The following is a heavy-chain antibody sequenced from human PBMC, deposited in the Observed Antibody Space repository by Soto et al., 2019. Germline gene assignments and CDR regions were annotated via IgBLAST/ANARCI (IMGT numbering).Heavy chain of an antibody. V-gene: IGHV3-21*01. CDR3: ARSLDDIVVVPDAAQQRTNSFDP. CDR1: GFTFISYS. J-gene: IGHJ5*02. CDR2: ISSSSSYI. D-gene: IGHD2-2*01. Sequence: GGSLILSCAASGFTFISYSMNWVRQAPGKGLEWVSSISSSSSYIYYADSVKGRFTISRDNAKNSLYLQMNSLRAEDTAVYYCARSLDDIVVVPDAAQQRTNSFDPWGQGTLVSVSS.